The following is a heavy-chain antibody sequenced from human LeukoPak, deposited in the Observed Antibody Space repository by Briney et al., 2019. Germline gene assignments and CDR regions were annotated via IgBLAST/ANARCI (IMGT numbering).Heavy chain of an antibody. CDR1: GFSFSTYG. CDR3: AKDPQDFYGSSGYRPERY. D-gene: IGHD3-22*01. J-gene: IGHJ4*02. Sequence: GGSLRLSCAASGFSFSTYGMHWFRQAPGKGLEWVALISYDGADKYYGDSVMGRFTISRDNSKNTLYLQMNSLRAEDTAVYYCAKDPQDFYGSSGYRPERYWGQGTLVTVSS. CDR2: ISYDGADK. V-gene: IGHV3-30*18.